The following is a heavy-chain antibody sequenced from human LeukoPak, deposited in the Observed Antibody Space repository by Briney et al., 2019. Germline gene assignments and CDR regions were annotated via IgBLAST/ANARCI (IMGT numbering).Heavy chain of an antibody. CDR3: AKDQTSYYKYYYYYYMDV. D-gene: IGHD1-26*01. J-gene: IGHJ6*03. Sequence: ASVKVSCKASGYTFTGYYMHWVRQAPGQGLEWMGWINPNSGGTNYAQKYPGRVTMTRDTSSSEAYITLSRQRNDVKAEYTAAKDQTSYYKYYYYYYMDVWGKGTTVTVSS. CDR1: GYTFTGYY. CDR2: INPNSGGT. V-gene: IGHV1-2*02.